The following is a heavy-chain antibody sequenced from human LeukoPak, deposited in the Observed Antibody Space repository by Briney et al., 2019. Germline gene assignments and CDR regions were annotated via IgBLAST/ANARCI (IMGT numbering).Heavy chain of an antibody. V-gene: IGHV3-43*02. D-gene: IGHD3-22*01. CDR2: ISGDGGST. J-gene: IGHJ4*02. Sequence: GGSLRLSCAASGFTFDDYAMHWVRQAPGKGLEWVSLISGDGGSTYYADSVKGRFTISRDNSKNSLYLQMNSLRTEDTALYYCAKDPYYYDSSGYLDYWGQGTLVTVSS. CDR3: AKDPYYYDSSGYLDY. CDR1: GFTFDDYA.